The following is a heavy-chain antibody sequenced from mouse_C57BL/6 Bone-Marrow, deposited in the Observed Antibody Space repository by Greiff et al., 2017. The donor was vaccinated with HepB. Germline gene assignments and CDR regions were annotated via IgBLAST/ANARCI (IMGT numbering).Heavy chain of an antibody. Sequence: QVQLQQPGAELVKPGASVKMSCKASGYTFTSYWITWVKQRPGQGLEWIGDIYPGSGSTNYNEKFKSKATLTVDTSASTAYMQLSSLTSEDSAVYYCAREENYSTHFDYWGQGTTLTGSS. CDR2: IYPGSGST. CDR3: AREENYSTHFDY. CDR1: GYTFTSYW. V-gene: IGHV1-55*01. J-gene: IGHJ2*01. D-gene: IGHD2-5*01.